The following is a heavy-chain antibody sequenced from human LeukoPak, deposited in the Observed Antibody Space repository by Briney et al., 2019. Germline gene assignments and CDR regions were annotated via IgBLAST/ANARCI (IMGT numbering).Heavy chain of an antibody. D-gene: IGHD3-22*01. CDR3: AKAKYYYDSSGFDY. CDR1: GFTFSSYG. V-gene: IGHV3-30*02. J-gene: IGHJ4*02. Sequence: GGSLRLSCAASGFTFSSYGMHWVRQAPGKGLEWVAFIRYDGSNKYYADSVKGRFTIPRDNSKNTLYLQMNSLRAEDTAVYYCAKAKYYYDSSGFDYWGQGTLVTVSS. CDR2: IRYDGSNK.